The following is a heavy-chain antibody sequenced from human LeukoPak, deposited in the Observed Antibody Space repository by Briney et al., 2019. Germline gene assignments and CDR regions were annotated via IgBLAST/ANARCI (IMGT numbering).Heavy chain of an antibody. J-gene: IGHJ4*02. CDR2: IYHSGST. V-gene: IGHV4-38-2*02. Sequence: SETLSLTCTVSGYSISSGYYWGWIRQPPGKGLEWIGNIYHSGSTFYNPSLKSRVTISVDTSKNQFSLKLSSVTAADTAVYYRARAGIVATQPSQSADYFDYWGQGTLVTVSS. D-gene: IGHD5-12*01. CDR3: ARAGIVATQPSQSADYFDY. CDR1: GYSISSGYY.